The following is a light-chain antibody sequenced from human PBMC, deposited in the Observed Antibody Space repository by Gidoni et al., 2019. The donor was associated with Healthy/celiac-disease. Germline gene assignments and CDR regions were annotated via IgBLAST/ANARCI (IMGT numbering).Light chain of an antibody. Sequence: EIVMTQSPATLSVSPGERATLSCRASQSVSSNLAWYQQKPGQAPRLLIYGAYTRATGIPARFSGSGSGTEFTLTISSLQSEDCEVYYCQQYNNWPPRITFGQGTRLEIK. CDR2: GAY. J-gene: IGKJ5*01. V-gene: IGKV3-15*01. CDR3: QQYNNWPPRIT. CDR1: QSVSSN.